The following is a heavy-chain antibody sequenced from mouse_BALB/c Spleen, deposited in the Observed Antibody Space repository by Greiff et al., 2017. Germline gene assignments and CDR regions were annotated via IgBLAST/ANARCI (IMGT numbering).Heavy chain of an antibody. CDR3: ARAGNYDYYAMDY. J-gene: IGHJ4*01. CDR1: GFTFSDYY. D-gene: IGHD2-1*01. Sequence: DVKLVESGGGLVKPGGSLKLSCAASGFTFSDYYMYWVRQTPEKRLEWVATISDGGSYTYYPDSVKGRFTISRDNAKNNLYLQMSSLKSEDTAMYYCARAGNYDYYAMDYWGQGTSVTVSS. V-gene: IGHV5-4*02. CDR2: ISDGGSYT.